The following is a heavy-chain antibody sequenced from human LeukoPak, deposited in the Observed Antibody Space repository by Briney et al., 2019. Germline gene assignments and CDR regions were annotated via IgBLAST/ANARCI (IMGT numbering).Heavy chain of an antibody. J-gene: IGHJ4*02. CDR2: INPSGGRT. Sequence: GASVKVSCKASGYTFTNYYIYWVRQAPGQGLEWRGIINPSGGRTDYAQNFQGRVTVTRDTSTSTAYMELSSLRSEDTAVCFCARARGYSAYDYFDYWGQGTLVTVSS. CDR1: GYTFTNYY. D-gene: IGHD5-12*01. CDR3: ARARGYSAYDYFDY. V-gene: IGHV1-46*01.